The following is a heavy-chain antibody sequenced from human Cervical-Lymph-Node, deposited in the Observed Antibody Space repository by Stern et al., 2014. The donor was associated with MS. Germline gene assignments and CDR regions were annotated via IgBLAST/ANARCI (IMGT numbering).Heavy chain of an antibody. J-gene: IGHJ5*02. CDR1: GHTVAEVS. V-gene: IGHV1-24*01. Sequence: QVQLVQSGAEVKKPGASVKVSCKVSGHTVAEVSMHWVRQAPGKGLEWMGGFDTEDGETVYAQKFQGRVTMTEDTSTDTAYMELSSLRSYDTAVYYCVAGSWWFDPWGQGTLVTVS. CDR2: FDTEDGET. CDR3: VAGSWWFDP.